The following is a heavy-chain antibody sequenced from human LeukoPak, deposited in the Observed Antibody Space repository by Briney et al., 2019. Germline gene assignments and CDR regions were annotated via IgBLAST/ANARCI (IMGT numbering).Heavy chain of an antibody. CDR1: GYSISRGYY. CDR2: IYQSGTT. J-gene: IGHJ3*02. V-gene: IGHV4-38-2*02. CDR3: ARFDYGGNFDAFDI. D-gene: IGHD4-23*01. Sequence: SETLSLTCTVSGYSISRGYYWGWIRQPPGKGLEWIGIIYQSGTTYYNPSLKSRVTISVDTSKNQFSLKLSSVTAADTAVYYCARFDYGGNFDAFDIWGQGTMVTVSS.